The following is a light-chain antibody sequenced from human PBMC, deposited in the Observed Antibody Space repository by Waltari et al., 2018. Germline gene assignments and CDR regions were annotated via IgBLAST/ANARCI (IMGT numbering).Light chain of an antibody. CDR3: SSYTSSSTWV. Sequence: QSALTQPASVSGSPGQSITLSCTGTSSDVGGYNYVSWYQQHPGKAPKLMIYDVSKRPSGVSNRFSGSKSGNTASLTISVLQAEDEADYYCSSYTSSSTWVFGGGTKLTVL. CDR2: DVS. CDR1: SSDVGGYNY. J-gene: IGLJ3*02. V-gene: IGLV2-14*01.